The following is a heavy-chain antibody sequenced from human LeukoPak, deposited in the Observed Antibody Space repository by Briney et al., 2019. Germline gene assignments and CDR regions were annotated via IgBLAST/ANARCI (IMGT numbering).Heavy chain of an antibody. Sequence: PSETLSLTCTVSGASIRSHYWSWIRQPPGKGLEWIGYMYYSGNSNYNPALKSRVTISVDTSKNQFSLKMISVTPADTAVYYCAREIFWKGNDYWGQGTLVTVSS. CDR3: AREIFWKGNDY. V-gene: IGHV4-59*11. J-gene: IGHJ4*02. CDR1: GASIRSHY. CDR2: MYYSGNS. D-gene: IGHD2-21*01.